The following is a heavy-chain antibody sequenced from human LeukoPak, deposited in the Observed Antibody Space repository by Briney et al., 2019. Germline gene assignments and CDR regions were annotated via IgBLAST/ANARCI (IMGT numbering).Heavy chain of an antibody. CDR2: ISYDGSNK. CDR3: AKDYRYGDSPVTGIDY. Sequence: GGSLRLSCAASGFTFSSYGMHWVRQAPGKGLEWVAVISYDGSNKYYADSVKGRFTISRDNSKNTLHLQMNSLRAEDTAVYYCAKDYRYGDSPVTGIDYWGQGTLVTVSS. D-gene: IGHD4-17*01. V-gene: IGHV3-30*18. CDR1: GFTFSSYG. J-gene: IGHJ4*02.